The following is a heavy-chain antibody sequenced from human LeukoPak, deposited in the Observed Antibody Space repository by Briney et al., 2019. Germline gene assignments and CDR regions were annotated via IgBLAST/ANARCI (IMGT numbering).Heavy chain of an antibody. D-gene: IGHD5-18*01. CDR3: ARTYTAMVNPNF. V-gene: IGHV1-2*02. J-gene: IGHJ4*02. Sequence: SVKVSCKASGYTFSGYYMHWVRQAPGQGLEWMGWINPNSGGTNYAQKFQGRVTMTRDTSISTAYMELSRLRSDDTAVYYCARTYTAMVNPNFWGQGTLVTVSS. CDR2: INPNSGGT. CDR1: GYTFSGYY.